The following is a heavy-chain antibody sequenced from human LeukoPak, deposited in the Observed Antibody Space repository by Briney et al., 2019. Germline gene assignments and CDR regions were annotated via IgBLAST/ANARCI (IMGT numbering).Heavy chain of an antibody. CDR2: IKSKTDGGTT. Sequence: GGSLRLSCAASGFTFNNAWMSWVRQAPGKGLEWVGRIKSKTDGGTTDYAAPVKGRFTISRNDSKETLYLQMNSLQIEDTAVYYCTAGGVGYWGQGTLVTVSS. J-gene: IGHJ4*02. V-gene: IGHV3-15*01. CDR3: TAGGVGY. CDR1: GFTFNNAW.